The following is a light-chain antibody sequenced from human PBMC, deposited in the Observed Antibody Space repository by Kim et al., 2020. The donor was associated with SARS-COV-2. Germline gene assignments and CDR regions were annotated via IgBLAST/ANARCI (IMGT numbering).Light chain of an antibody. CDR3: QAWDNSAAV. CDR1: RLGSKY. V-gene: IGLV3-1*01. J-gene: IGLJ2*01. CDR2: EDN. Sequence: SYELTQPPSVSVFPGQTATITCSGDRLGSKYVAWYQKKPGQSPLLVIHEDNNRPSGVPARFIGSNSGTAATLTISGTQAMDEADYYCQAWDNSAAVFGGGTLLTVL.